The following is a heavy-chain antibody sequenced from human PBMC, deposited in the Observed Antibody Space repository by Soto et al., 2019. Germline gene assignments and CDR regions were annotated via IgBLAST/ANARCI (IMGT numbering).Heavy chain of an antibody. D-gene: IGHD1-20*01. V-gene: IGHV3-21*01. CDR2: ISSSSSYI. CDR1: RFTFTSYS. CDR3: ARMGPGISYAFDI. J-gene: IGHJ3*02. Sequence: PGGSLRLSCAASRFTFTSYSMNWVRQAPGKGLEWVSSISSSSSYIYYADSVKGRFTISRDNAKNSLYLQMNSLRAEDTAVYYCARMGPGISYAFDIWGQGTMVTVSS.